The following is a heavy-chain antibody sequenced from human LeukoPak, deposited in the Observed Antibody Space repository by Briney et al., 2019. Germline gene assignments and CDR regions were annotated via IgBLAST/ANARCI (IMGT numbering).Heavy chain of an antibody. V-gene: IGHV3-23*01. CDR1: GFTFSSYA. CDR3: ARGGGYGRDWFYS. D-gene: IGHD5-12*01. J-gene: IGHJ5*01. Sequence: GGSLRLSCAASGFTFSSYAMSWVRQAPGKGLEWVSAISGSGGSTYYADSVKGRFTISRDNSKNTLYLQMNSLRAEDTAVYYCARGGGYGRDWFYSGGQGTLVTVSS. CDR2: ISGSGGST.